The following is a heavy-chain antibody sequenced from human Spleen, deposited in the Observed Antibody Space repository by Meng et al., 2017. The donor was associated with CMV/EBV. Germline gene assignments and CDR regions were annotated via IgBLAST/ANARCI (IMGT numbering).Heavy chain of an antibody. J-gene: IGHJ4*02. CDR1: GVSFSSFS. Sequence: GGSLRLSCVASGVSFSSFSVDWVRQAPGKGLEWVSVIYTGGTTSYADSVKGRFSISRDNSKNTLFLQMNGLRAEDTAVYYCARGPLTGTTWDYFDYWGQGTLVTVPQ. D-gene: IGHD1-7*01. CDR3: ARGPLTGTTWDYFDY. V-gene: IGHV3-66*02. CDR2: IYTGGTT.